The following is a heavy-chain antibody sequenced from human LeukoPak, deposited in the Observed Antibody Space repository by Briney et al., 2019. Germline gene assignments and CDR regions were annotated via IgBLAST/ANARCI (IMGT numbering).Heavy chain of an antibody. CDR2: INHSGST. V-gene: IGHV4-34*01. CDR3: ARKPRGDYYGSGSYYRYFDY. D-gene: IGHD3-10*01. J-gene: IGHJ4*02. CDR1: GGSFSGYY. Sequence: PSETLSLTCAVYGGSFSGYYRSWIRQPPGKGLEWIGEINHSGSTNYNPSLKSRVTISVDTSKNQFSLKLSSVTAADTAVYYCARKPRGDYYGSGSYYRYFDYWGQGTLVTVSS.